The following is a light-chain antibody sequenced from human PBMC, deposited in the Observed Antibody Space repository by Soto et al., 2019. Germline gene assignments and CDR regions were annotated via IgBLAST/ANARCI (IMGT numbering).Light chain of an antibody. Sequence: IVLTQSPATLSVSPGERATLSCRASQRISNKLAWYQQKPGQAPRLLIYDSNTRATGIPARFSGSGSGTDVTLLISSLQSEDFVVYYCQQYNNWPPAYTFGQGTKLDFK. V-gene: IGKV3D-15*01. CDR1: QRISNK. CDR3: QQYNNWPPAYT. CDR2: DSN. J-gene: IGKJ2*01.